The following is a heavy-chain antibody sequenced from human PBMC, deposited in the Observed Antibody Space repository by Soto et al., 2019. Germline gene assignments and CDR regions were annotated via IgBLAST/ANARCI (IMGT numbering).Heavy chain of an antibody. J-gene: IGHJ4*02. V-gene: IGHV4-39*01. Sequence: PSETLSLTCTVSGASINSNNYYWGWVRQPPGKGLEWIGSIYFSGATYYNPSLKSRVTISVDTSKNQFSLRLNSVTAAVAAVYYCARLQREYYFDYWGPGTLVTVSS. CDR3: ARLQREYYFDY. CDR2: IYFSGAT. CDR1: GASINSNNYY.